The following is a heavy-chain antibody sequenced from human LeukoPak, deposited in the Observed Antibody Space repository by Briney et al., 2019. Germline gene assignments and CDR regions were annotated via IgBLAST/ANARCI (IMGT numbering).Heavy chain of an antibody. J-gene: IGHJ6*03. CDR2: INPNSGGT. D-gene: IGHD2-21*02. CDR1: GYTFTGYY. V-gene: IGHV1-2*06. CDR3: ARSDCGGDCYYYYYYHMHV. Sequence: ASVKVSCKASGYTFTGYYMHWVRQAPGQGLEWMGRINPNSGGTNYAQKFQGRVTMTRDTSISTAYMELSRLRSDATAVYYCARSDCGGDCYYYYYYHMHVWGKGTTVTVCS.